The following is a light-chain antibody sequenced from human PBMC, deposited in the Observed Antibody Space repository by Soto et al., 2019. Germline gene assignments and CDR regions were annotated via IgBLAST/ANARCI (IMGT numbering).Light chain of an antibody. CDR1: SGDVGAYNR. CDR2: AVN. Sequence: QSALTQPRSVSGSPGQSVTIAYTGTSGDVGAYNRVSWYQHHPTKAPKLIIYAVNNRPSGVPYRFSGSKSGSTASLTISGLQAEDEADYYCCSYAGGYAWVFGGGTKLTVL. CDR3: CSYAGGYAWV. V-gene: IGLV2-11*01. J-gene: IGLJ3*02.